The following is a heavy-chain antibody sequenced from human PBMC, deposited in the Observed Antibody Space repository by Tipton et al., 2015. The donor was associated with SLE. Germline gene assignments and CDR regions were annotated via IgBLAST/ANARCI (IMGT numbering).Heavy chain of an antibody. Sequence: TLSLTCNVSAGSISSHYWNWIRQPPGKGLEWIGYIHYSGITNYDPSLKSRVTISLDTSRTQFSLSLRSVTAADTAVYYCAKHLTTIPIDYWGQGILVTVSS. J-gene: IGHJ4*02. D-gene: IGHD2-21*02. CDR1: AGSISSHY. CDR2: IHYSGIT. V-gene: IGHV4-59*11. CDR3: AKHLTTIPIDY.